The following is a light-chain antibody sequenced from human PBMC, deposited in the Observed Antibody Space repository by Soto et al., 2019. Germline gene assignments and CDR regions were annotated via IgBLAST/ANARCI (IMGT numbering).Light chain of an antibody. J-gene: IGKJ3*01. CDR2: EAS. Sequence: DIQMTQSPSSLSASVGDRVTITCQASQDLSNSLNWYQQKPGKAPKLLIYEASNLETGVPSRFSGSGSGTDFTFTISGLQAEDIAIYYCQQFANLPLTFGPGTKVEIK. CDR1: QDLSNS. CDR3: QQFANLPLT. V-gene: IGKV1-33*01.